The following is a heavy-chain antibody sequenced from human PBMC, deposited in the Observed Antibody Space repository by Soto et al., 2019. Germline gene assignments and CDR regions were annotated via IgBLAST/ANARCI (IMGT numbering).Heavy chain of an antibody. Sequence: GGSLRLSCAVSGFTFTNYAISWVRQAPGKGLEWVSAISGSGANSFYAESVKGRFAISKDNSKKSLFLQMNSLRAEDTAVYSCARISLTTSNFDYWGQGTLVTVSS. CDR3: ARISLTTSNFDY. CDR1: GFTFTNYA. V-gene: IGHV3-23*01. J-gene: IGHJ4*02. CDR2: ISGSGANS. D-gene: IGHD2-2*01.